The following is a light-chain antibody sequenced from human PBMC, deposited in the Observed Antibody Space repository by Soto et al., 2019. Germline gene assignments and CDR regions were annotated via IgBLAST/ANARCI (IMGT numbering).Light chain of an antibody. CDR3: QQYGRSPLT. CDR2: DAS. J-gene: IGKJ4*01. CDR1: QAISSA. Sequence: IQLTQSPSSLSASVGDRVTITCRASQAISSALAWFQQKPGKAPNLLIYDASSLESGVPSRFSGSGSGTDFTLTISSLEPEECAVYHCQQYGRSPLTFGGGTKVKIK. V-gene: IGKV1-13*02.